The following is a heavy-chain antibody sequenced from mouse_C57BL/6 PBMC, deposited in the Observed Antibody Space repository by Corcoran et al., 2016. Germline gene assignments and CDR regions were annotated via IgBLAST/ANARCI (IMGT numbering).Heavy chain of an antibody. J-gene: IGHJ2*01. Sequence: QIQLVQSGPELKKPGETVKISCKASGYTFTTYGMSWVKQAPGKGLKWMGGINTYSGVPTYADDFKGRFAFSLETSASTAYLQINNLKNEDTATYFCARYHYGSSYNYFDYWGQGTTLTVSS. D-gene: IGHD1-1*01. CDR1: GYTFTTYG. CDR3: ARYHYGSSYNYFDY. CDR2: INTYSGVP. V-gene: IGHV9-3*01.